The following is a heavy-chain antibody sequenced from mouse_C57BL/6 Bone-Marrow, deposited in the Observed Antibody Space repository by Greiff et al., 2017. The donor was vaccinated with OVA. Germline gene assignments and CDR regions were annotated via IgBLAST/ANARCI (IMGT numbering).Heavy chain of an antibody. CDR3: ALDSSGLAWFAY. CDR2: IYPGSGST. CDR1: GYTFTSYW. V-gene: IGHV1-55*01. J-gene: IGHJ3*01. D-gene: IGHD3-2*02. Sequence: VQLQQPGAELVKPGASVKMSCKASGYTFTSYWITWVKQRPGQGLEWIGDIYPGSGSTNYNEKFKRKATLTVDTSSSTAYMQLSSLTSEDSAVYYCALDSSGLAWFAYWCQGTLVTVSA.